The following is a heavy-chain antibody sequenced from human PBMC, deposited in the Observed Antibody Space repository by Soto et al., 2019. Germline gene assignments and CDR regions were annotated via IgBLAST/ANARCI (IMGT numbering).Heavy chain of an antibody. J-gene: IGHJ4*02. Sequence: QVQLVESGGGLVKPGGSLRLSCAASGFTFSDYYMSWIRQAPGKGLEWVSYISSSGSTIYYADSVKGRFTISRDNAKNSLYLQMNSLRAEDSAVDYCARVPFSEGMDDCSSTCCYGVDYWGQGTLVTVAA. D-gene: IGHD2-2*01. V-gene: IGHV3-11*01. CDR3: ARVPFSEGMDDCSSTCCYGVDY. CDR2: ISSSGSTI. CDR1: GFTFSDYY.